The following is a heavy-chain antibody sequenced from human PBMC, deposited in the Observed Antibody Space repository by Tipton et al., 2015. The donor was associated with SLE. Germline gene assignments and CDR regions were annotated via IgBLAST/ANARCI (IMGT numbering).Heavy chain of an antibody. D-gene: IGHD4-23*01. CDR1: GFTFSSYW. CDR3: ASGGYGGNPDY. CDR2: IKQDGSEK. Sequence: GSLRLSCAASGFTFSSYWMSWVRQAPGKGLEWVANIKQDGSEKYYVDSVKGRFTISRDNAKNSLYLQMNSLRAEETAVYYCASGGYGGNPDYWGQGTLVTVSS. V-gene: IGHV3-7*01. J-gene: IGHJ4*02.